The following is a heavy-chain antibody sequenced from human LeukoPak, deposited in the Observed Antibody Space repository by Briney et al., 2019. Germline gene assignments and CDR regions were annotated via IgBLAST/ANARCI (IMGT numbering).Heavy chain of an antibody. J-gene: IGHJ6*03. Sequence: SVKVSCKGSGGTFSSYSISWVRQAPGQGLEWMGGIIPAFGTAHYAQKFQGRVTLTTDESTTTAYMELRSLRSEDTAVYYCASEGNYDSSGYSRYNYYYMDVWGKGTAVTVSS. V-gene: IGHV1-69*05. CDR3: ASEGNYDSSGYSRYNYYYMDV. CDR1: GGTFSSYS. D-gene: IGHD3-22*01. CDR2: IIPAFGTA.